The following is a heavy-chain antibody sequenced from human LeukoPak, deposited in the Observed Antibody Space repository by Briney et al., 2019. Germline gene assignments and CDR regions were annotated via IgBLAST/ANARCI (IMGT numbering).Heavy chain of an antibody. V-gene: IGHV1-2*02. D-gene: IGHD2-2*01. CDR2: INPLSGGT. CDR3: ARDQGAVGYCSSSSCSIYH. Sequence: ASVKVSCKASGYTFNGYFMHWVRQAPGQGLEWMGWINPLSGGTKYAQKFQGRVTMTRDTSISAAYMELSRLTSDDTAVYYCARDQGAVGYCSSSSCSIYHWGQGTLVTVSS. CDR1: GYTFNGYF. J-gene: IGHJ1*01.